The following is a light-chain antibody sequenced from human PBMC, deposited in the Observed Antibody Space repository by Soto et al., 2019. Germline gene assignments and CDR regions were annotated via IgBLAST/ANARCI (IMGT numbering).Light chain of an antibody. CDR1: HNIARW. CDR2: DAS. V-gene: IGKV1-5*01. Sequence: EIQMTQSPSTLSASVGDRVSITCRASHNIARWLAWYQQKPGKAPRLLIYDASTLETGVPSRFSGSGSGTEFTLTISSPPPDDSASSFCHHLDGKRSFGQWKKVEI. CDR3: HHLDGKRS. J-gene: IGKJ1*01.